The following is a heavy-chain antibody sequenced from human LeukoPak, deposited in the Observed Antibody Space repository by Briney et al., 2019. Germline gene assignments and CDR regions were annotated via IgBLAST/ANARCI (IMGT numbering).Heavy chain of an antibody. Sequence: GASVKVSCKASGYTFTNYYMHWVRQAPGQGLEWMGIINPSSGSTNYAQKFQGRVTMTRDTSTTTVYMELSSLRSEDTAVYYCARGSSTYIAAVDKGPNDYWGQGTLVTVSS. J-gene: IGHJ4*02. CDR3: ARGSSTYIAAVDKGPNDY. V-gene: IGHV1-46*01. D-gene: IGHD6-13*01. CDR1: GYTFTNYY. CDR2: INPSSGST.